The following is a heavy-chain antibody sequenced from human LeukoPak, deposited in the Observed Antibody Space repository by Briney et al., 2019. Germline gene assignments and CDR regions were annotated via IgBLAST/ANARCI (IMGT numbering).Heavy chain of an antibody. CDR3: AKDSGYYYDSSGYSRHYFDY. V-gene: IGHV3-9*01. CDR1: GSTFDDYA. J-gene: IGHJ4*02. CDR2: ISWNSGSI. D-gene: IGHD3-22*01. Sequence: PGRSLRLSCAASGSTFDDYAMHWVRQALGKGLEWVSGISWNSGSIGYADSVKGRFTISRDNAKNSLYLQMNGLRAEDTALYYCAKDSGYYYDSSGYSRHYFDYWGQGTLVTVPS.